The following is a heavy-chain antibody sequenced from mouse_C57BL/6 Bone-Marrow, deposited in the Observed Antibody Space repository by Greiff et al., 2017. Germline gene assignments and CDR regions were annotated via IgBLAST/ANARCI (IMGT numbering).Heavy chain of an antibody. CDR1: GYAFSSSW. D-gene: IGHD2-5*01. J-gene: IGHJ1*03. CDR2: IYPGDGDT. CDR3: ARPYYSNYWYFDV. V-gene: IGHV1-82*01. Sequence: QVQLQQSGPELVKPGASVKISCKASGYAFSSSWMNWVKQRPGKGLEWIGRIYPGDGDTTSNGKFKGKATLTADKSSSTAYMQLSSLTSEDSAVYYCARPYYSNYWYFDVWGTGTTVTVSS.